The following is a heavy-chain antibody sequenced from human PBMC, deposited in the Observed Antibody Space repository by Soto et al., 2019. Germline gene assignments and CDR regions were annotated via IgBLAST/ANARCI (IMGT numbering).Heavy chain of an antibody. CDR2: IDPSDSYT. CDR3: ARHLHTAMVRDY. V-gene: IGHV5-10-1*01. J-gene: IGHJ4*02. D-gene: IGHD5-18*01. Sequence: GESLKISCKGSGYSFTSYWISWVRQMPGKGLEWMGRIDPSDSYTNYSPSFQGHVTISADKSISTAYLQWSSLKASDTAMYSCARHLHTAMVRDYWGQGTLVTVSS. CDR1: GYSFTSYW.